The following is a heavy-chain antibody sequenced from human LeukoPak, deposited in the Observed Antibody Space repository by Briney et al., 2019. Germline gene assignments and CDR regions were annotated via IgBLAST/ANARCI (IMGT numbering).Heavy chain of an antibody. J-gene: IGHJ4*02. Sequence: SETLSLTCAVYGGSFSGYYWSWIRQPPGKGLEWIGEINHSGSTNYNPSLKSRVTISVDTSKNQFSLKLSSVTAADTAVYYCARRRSRYDILTGYRSPYYFDYWGQGTLVTVSS. D-gene: IGHD3-9*01. CDR2: INHSGST. CDR1: GGSFSGYY. CDR3: ARRRSRYDILTGYRSPYYFDY. V-gene: IGHV4-34*01.